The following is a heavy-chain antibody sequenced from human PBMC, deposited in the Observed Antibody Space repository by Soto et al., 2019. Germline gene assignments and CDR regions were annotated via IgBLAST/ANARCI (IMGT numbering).Heavy chain of an antibody. V-gene: IGHV3-33*01. CDR1: GFIFSNFG. Sequence: QVQLVESGGGVVQPGRSLRLSCAASGFIFSNFGMHWVRQAPGKGLEWVAVIWYDGSNEYYADSVKGRFNISKDNSKNTLYLQMNSLRAEDTAVYYCARDDIPGIAVATYGLDVWGQGTTVTVSS. CDR2: IWYDGSNE. CDR3: ARDDIPGIAVATYGLDV. D-gene: IGHD6-19*01. J-gene: IGHJ6*02.